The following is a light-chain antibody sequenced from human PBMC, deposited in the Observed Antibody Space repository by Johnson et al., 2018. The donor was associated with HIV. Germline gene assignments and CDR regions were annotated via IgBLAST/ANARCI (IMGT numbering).Light chain of an antibody. CDR2: ENN. V-gene: IGLV1-51*02. CDR3: GTWDSSLSAYV. Sequence: QSMLTQPPSVSAAPGQKVTISCSGSSSNIGNSYVSWFQQLPGTAPKLLIYENNKRPSGIPARFSGSKSGTSATLGITGLQAGDEADYYCGTWDSSLSAYVFGTGTKITVL. CDR1: SSNIGNSY. J-gene: IGLJ1*01.